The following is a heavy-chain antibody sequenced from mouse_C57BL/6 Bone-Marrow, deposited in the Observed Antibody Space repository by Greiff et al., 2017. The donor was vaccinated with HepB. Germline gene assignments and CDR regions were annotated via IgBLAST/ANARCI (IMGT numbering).Heavy chain of an antibody. J-gene: IGHJ3*01. V-gene: IGHV1-50*01. CDR3: ARDGNGFAY. Sequence: QVHVKQPGAELVKPGASVKLSCKASGYTFTSYWMQWVKQRPGQGLEWIGEIDPSDSYTNYNQKFKGKATLTVDTSSSTAYMQLSSLTSEDSAVYYWARDGNGFAYWGQGTLVTVSA. CDR2: IDPSDSYT. D-gene: IGHD1-1*01. CDR1: GYTFTSYW.